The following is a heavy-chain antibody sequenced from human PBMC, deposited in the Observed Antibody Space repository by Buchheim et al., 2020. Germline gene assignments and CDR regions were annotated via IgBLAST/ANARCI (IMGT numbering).Heavy chain of an antibody. V-gene: IGHV4-34*01. CDR1: GGSFSDYF. CDR2: INHSGST. CDR3: ARVLRGTSGFYSYFDY. Sequence: QVQLQQWGAGLLKPSETLSLTCAVYGGSFSDYFWNWIRQPPGKGLEWIGEINHSGSTTYNPSLKSRFTISVDTSKNQFSLKLSSVTAADTAVYFCARVLRGTSGFYSYFDYWGQGTL. D-gene: IGHD3-22*01. J-gene: IGHJ4*02.